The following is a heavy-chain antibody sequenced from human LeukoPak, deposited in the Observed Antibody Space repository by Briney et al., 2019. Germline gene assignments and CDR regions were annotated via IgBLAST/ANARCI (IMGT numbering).Heavy chain of an antibody. J-gene: IGHJ4*02. V-gene: IGHV3-21*01. D-gene: IGHD2-21*02. CDR2: ISSSSSYI. Sequence: GGSLRLSCAASGFTFSSYSMNWVRQAPGKGLEWVSSISSSSSYIYYADSVKGRFTISRDNAKNSLYLQMNSLRAEDTAVYYCARDLEGYCGGDCEFDYWGQGTLVMVSS. CDR1: GFTFSSYS. CDR3: ARDLEGYCGGDCEFDY.